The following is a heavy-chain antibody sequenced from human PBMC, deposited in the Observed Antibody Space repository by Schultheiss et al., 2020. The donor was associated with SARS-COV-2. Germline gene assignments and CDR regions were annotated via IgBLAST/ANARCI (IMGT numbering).Heavy chain of an antibody. CDR2: IYYSGST. CDR3: ARGSVGDHWFDP. J-gene: IGHJ5*02. Sequence: SETLSLTCTVSGGSISSGGYYWSWIRQHPGKGLEWIGYIYYSGSTYYNPSLKSRVTISVDTSKNQFSLQLNSVTPEDTAVYYCARGSVGDHWFDPWGQGTLVTVSS. CDR1: GGSISSGGYY. V-gene: IGHV4-31*03. D-gene: IGHD3-16*01.